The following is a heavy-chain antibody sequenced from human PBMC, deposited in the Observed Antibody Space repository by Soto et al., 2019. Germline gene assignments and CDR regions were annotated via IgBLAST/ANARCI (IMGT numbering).Heavy chain of an antibody. V-gene: IGHV4-59*01. J-gene: IGHJ6*04. D-gene: IGHD3-10*01. CDR2: IYYSGST. CDR1: GGSISSYY. CDR3: ARGGGSKGPLISTMVRGVYYGMDV. Sequence: SETLSLTCTVSGGSISSYYWSWIRQPPGKGLEWIGYIYYSGSTNYNPSLKSRVTISVDTSKNQFSLKLSSVTAADTAVYYCARGGGSKGPLISTMVRGVYYGMDVCGKGTTVTVSS.